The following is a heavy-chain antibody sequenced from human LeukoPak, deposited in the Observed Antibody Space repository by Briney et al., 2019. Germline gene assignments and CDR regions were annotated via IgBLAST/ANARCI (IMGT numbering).Heavy chain of an antibody. J-gene: IGHJ3*02. CDR1: GGSFSGYY. Sequence: PSETLSLTCAVYGGSFSGYYWSWIRQPPGKGLEWIGEIHHSGSTNYNPSLKSRVTISVDTSKNQFSLKLSSVTAADTAVYYCARGRRGRDAFDIWGQGTMVTVSS. V-gene: IGHV4-34*01. CDR2: IHHSGST. CDR3: ARGRRGRDAFDI.